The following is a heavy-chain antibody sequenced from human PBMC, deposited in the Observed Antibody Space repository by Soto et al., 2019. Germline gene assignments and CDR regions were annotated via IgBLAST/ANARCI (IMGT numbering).Heavy chain of an antibody. CDR3: ARHPRLTTYSYYFVY. Sequence: GSLRLSCAASGFTFSSHWMHWVRQAPGKGLVWVSRINSDGSSTNYADSVEGRFTISRDNAENTLYLQMNGLRAEDTGIYYCARHPRLTTYSYYFVYWGQGALVTVSS. D-gene: IGHD4-17*01. J-gene: IGHJ4*02. CDR2: INSDGSST. V-gene: IGHV3-74*01. CDR1: GFTFSSHW.